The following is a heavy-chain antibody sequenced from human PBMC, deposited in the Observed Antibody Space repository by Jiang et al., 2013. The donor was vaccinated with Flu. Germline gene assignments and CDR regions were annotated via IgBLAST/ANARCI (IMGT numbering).Heavy chain of an antibody. CDR3: ARHGSVVVAATGAFDI. CDR1: GGSISSSSYY. J-gene: IGHJ3*02. D-gene: IGHD2-15*01. V-gene: IGHV4-39*01. CDR2: IYYSGST. Sequence: TCTVSGGSISSSSYYWGWIRQPQEGAEWIGSIYYSGSTYYNPSLKSRVTISVDTSKNQFSLKLSSVTAADTAVYYCARHGSVVVAATGAFDIWGQGTMVTVSS.